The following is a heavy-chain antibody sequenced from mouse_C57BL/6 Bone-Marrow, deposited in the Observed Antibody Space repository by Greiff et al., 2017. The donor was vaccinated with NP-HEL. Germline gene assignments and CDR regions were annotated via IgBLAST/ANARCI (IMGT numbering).Heavy chain of an antibody. V-gene: IGHV7-1*01. Sequence: EVKLMESGGGLVQSGRSLRLSCATSGFTFSDFYMEWVRQAPGKGLEWIAASRNKANDYTTEYSASVKGRFIVSRDTSQSILYLQMNALRADDTAIYYCARDAGFPLAYWGQGTLVTVSA. J-gene: IGHJ3*01. D-gene: IGHD3-1*01. CDR1: GFTFSDFY. CDR3: ARDAGFPLAY. CDR2: SRNKANDYTT.